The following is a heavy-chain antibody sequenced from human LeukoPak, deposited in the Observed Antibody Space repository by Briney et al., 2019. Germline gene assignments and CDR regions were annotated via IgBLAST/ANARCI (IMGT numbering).Heavy chain of an antibody. CDR3: AREITMVRGVIITKRRFDP. CDR2: IYYSGST. D-gene: IGHD3-10*01. CDR1: GGSISSYY. V-gene: IGHV4-59*01. Sequence: SETLSLTCTVSGGSISSYYWSWIRQPPGKGLEWIGYIYYSGSTNYNPSLKSRVTISVDTSKNQFSLKLSSVTAADTAVYYCAREITMVRGVIITKRRFDPWGQGTLVTVST. J-gene: IGHJ5*02.